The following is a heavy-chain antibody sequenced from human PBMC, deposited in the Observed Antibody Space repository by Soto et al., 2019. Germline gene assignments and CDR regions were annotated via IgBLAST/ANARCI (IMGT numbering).Heavy chain of an antibody. D-gene: IGHD2-2*01. V-gene: IGHV3-9*01. J-gene: IGHJ6*02. CDR2: VGWNGGDI. CDR3: AKDRAVVVPVSTSYFHYYGLDV. CDR1: GSTLDDYT. Sequence: GGSLRLSCAASGSTLDDYTMHWVRQAPGKGLEWVSGVGWNGGDIVYADSVKGRFTVSRDNTKNSLYLEVNSLRAEDTAIYYCAKDRAVVVPVSTSYFHYYGLDVWGQGTTVTVSS.